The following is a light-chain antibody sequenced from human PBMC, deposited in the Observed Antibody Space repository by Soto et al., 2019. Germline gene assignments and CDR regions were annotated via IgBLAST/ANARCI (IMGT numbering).Light chain of an antibody. V-gene: IGKV1-5*02. CDR3: QQYNSYSWT. Sequence: DIPITQSQSSLSQSVGDRLTFICRASQSIRSDLSWYQQKPGKPPKHLIYDASSLESGVPSRFRGSGSGTECTLTISSLQPDDFETYYCQQYNSYSWTFGQGTKVDIK. J-gene: IGKJ1*01. CDR2: DAS. CDR1: QSIRSD.